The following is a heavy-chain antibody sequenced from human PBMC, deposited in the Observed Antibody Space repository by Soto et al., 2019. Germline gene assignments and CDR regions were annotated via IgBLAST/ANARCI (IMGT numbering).Heavy chain of an antibody. CDR1: DDSINSDKYY. Sequence: QLQLQESGPGLVKPSETLSLTCSVSDDSINSDKYYWGWIRQPPGKGLEGIGCIYYGVNAYYTPSLPPRVTISLDKSRGQFSLKLNSVTAADSAVYFCARLEGLATISYYFDFWGPGALVTVSS. D-gene: IGHD3-9*01. CDR3: ARLEGLATISYYFDF. J-gene: IGHJ4*02. V-gene: IGHV4-39*01. CDR2: IYYGVNA.